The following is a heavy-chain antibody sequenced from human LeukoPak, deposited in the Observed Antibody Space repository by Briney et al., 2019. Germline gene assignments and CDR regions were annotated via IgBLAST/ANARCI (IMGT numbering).Heavy chain of an antibody. Sequence: SETLSLTCTVSGGSISSYQWNWIRQPAGKGLEWIGRIFISGSTNYNPSLKSRVTISVDTSKNQFSLKLSSVTAADTAVYYCARDGYSYGHEYYMDVWGKGTTVTISS. J-gene: IGHJ6*03. CDR2: IFISGST. CDR1: GGSISSYQ. V-gene: IGHV4-4*07. CDR3: ARDGYSYGHEYYMDV. D-gene: IGHD5-18*01.